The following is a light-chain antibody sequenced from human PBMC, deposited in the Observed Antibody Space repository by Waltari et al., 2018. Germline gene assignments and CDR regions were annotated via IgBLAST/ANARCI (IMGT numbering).Light chain of an antibody. Sequence: DIVMTQSPDSLAVSLGERATINCKSSQSVLYSSNNKNYVAWYQQKPGQPPKLLIYWASTRESGVPDRFSGSGSGTDFTLTISSLQAEDVAVYYCQQYYSTPGWTFGQGTKVEIK. CDR2: WAS. CDR3: QQYYSTPGWT. CDR1: QSVLYSSNNKNY. V-gene: IGKV4-1*01. J-gene: IGKJ1*01.